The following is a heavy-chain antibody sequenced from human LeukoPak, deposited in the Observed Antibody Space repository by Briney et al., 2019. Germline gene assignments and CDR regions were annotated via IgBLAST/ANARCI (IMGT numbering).Heavy chain of an antibody. D-gene: IGHD2-2*01. Sequence: SETLSLTCAVYGGPFSGHYWRWIRQPPGKGPEWIGEINHSGSANYSPSLKSRVTLSVDTSKNQFSLKLSSVTAADTAMYYCATMRGYCSSPTCQDSWGQGTLVTVSS. V-gene: IGHV4-34*01. J-gene: IGHJ4*02. CDR1: GGPFSGHY. CDR2: INHSGSA. CDR3: ATMRGYCSSPTCQDS.